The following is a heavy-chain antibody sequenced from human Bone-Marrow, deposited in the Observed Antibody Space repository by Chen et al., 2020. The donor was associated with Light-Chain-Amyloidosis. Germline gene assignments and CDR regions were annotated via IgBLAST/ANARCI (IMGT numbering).Heavy chain of an antibody. CDR2: IWYDGSNK. V-gene: IGHV3-33*01. D-gene: IGHD4-17*01. J-gene: IGHJ6*02. CDR3: ARYVAVTTGGGMDV. Sequence: QVQLVESGGGVVQPGRSLRLSCAASGFTFSSYGMHWVRQAPGKGLEWVAVIWYDGSNKDYADSVKGRFTISRDNSKNTLYLQMNSLRAEDTAVYDCARYVAVTTGGGMDVWGQGTTVTVSS. CDR1: GFTFSSYG.